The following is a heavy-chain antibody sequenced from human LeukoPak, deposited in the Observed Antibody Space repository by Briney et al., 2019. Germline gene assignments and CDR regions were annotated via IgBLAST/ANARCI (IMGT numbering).Heavy chain of an antibody. J-gene: IGHJ4*02. CDR2: INHSGST. V-gene: IGHV4-34*01. D-gene: IGHD2-15*01. CDR1: GGSFSGYY. Sequence: SETLFPTCAVYGGSFSGYYWSWIRQPPGKGLEWIGEINHSGSTNYNPSLKSRVTISVDTSKNQFSLKLSSVTAADTAVYYCARAAAHSMPNIVVVVAAYYFDYWGQGTLVTVSS. CDR3: ARAAAHSMPNIVVVVAAYYFDY.